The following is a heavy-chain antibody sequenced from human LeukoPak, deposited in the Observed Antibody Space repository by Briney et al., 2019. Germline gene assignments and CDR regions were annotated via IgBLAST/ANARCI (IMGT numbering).Heavy chain of an antibody. V-gene: IGHV3-21*01. D-gene: IGHD6-13*01. CDR1: GFTFSSYS. Sequence: GGSLRLSCAASGFTFSSYSMNWVRQAPGKGLEWVSSISSSSSYIYYADSVKGRFTISRDNAKNSLYLQMNSLRAEDTAVYYCARIGLYSSSFDAFDIWGQGTMVTVSS. CDR3: ARIGLYSSSFDAFDI. CDR2: ISSSSSYI. J-gene: IGHJ3*02.